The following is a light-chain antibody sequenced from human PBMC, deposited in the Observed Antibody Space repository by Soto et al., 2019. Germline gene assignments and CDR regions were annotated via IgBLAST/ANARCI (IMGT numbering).Light chain of an antibody. V-gene: IGKV3-20*01. Sequence: EIVVTQSPGTLSLYPGERATLSCRASQSVSSSYLAWYQQKPGQAPRLLIYGVSNRATGIPDRFSGSGSGTDFTLTISRLEPEDFAVYYCHQYGSSPRTFGQGTKVDIK. CDR3: HQYGSSPRT. CDR2: GVS. CDR1: QSVSSSY. J-gene: IGKJ1*01.